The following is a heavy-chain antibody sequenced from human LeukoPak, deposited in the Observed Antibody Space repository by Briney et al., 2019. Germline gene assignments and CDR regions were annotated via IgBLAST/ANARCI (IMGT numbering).Heavy chain of an antibody. D-gene: IGHD3-22*01. Sequence: PGGSLRLSCAASGFTFSTYSMNWVRQAPGKGLEWVSYISSSSSTIYYADSVKGRFTISRDNSKNTLYLQMNSLRAEDTAVYYCAKTALVVVISDFDYWGQGTLVTVSS. J-gene: IGHJ4*02. CDR3: AKTALVVVISDFDY. V-gene: IGHV3-48*01. CDR2: ISSSSSTI. CDR1: GFTFSTYS.